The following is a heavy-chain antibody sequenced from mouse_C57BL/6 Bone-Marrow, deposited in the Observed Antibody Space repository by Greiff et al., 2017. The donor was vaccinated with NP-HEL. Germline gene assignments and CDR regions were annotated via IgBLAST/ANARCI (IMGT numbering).Heavy chain of an antibody. CDR2: ISNLAYSI. CDR1: GFTFSDYG. CDR3: AREGAYYSNFYAMDY. J-gene: IGHJ4*01. V-gene: IGHV5-15*01. Sequence: EVQLVESGGGLVQPGGSLKLSCAASGFTFSDYGMAWVRQAPRKGPEWVAFISNLAYSIYYADTVTGRFTISRENAKNTLYLEMSSLRSEDTAKYYCAREGAYYSNFYAMDYWGQGTSVTVSS. D-gene: IGHD2-5*01.